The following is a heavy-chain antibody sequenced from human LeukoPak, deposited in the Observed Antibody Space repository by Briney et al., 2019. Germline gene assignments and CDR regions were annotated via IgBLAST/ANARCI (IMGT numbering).Heavy chain of an antibody. CDR2: IYHSGST. V-gene: IGHV4-38-2*01. D-gene: IGHD3-10*01. CDR1: GYSISSGYY. Sequence: PSETLSLTCAVSGYSISSGYYWGWIRQPPGKGLEWIGSIYHSGSTYYNPSLKSRVTISVDTSKNQFSLKLSSVTAADTAVYYCARHTMVRGVIIGPVDYWGQETLVTFSS. J-gene: IGHJ4*02. CDR3: ARHTMVRGVIIGPVDY.